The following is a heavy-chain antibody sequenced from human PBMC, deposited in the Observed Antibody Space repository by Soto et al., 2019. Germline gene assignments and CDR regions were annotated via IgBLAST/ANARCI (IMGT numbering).Heavy chain of an antibody. CDR1: CGSISSSSYY. CDR3: ASGKTTVTTHGMDV. J-gene: IGHJ6*02. V-gene: IGHV4-39*01. Sequence: PSETLSLTCTVSCGSISSSSYYWGWIRQPPGKGLEWIGSIYYSGSTYYNPSLKSRVTISVDTSKNQFSLKLSSVTAADTAVYYCASGKTTVTTHGMDVWGQGTTVTVSS. D-gene: IGHD4-17*01. CDR2: IYYSGST.